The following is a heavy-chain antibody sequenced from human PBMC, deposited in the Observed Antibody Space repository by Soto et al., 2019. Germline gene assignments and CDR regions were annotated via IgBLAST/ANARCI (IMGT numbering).Heavy chain of an antibody. V-gene: IGHV1-8*01. J-gene: IGHJ6*02. CDR2: MNPNSGNT. Sequence: ASVKVSCKASGYTFTSYDINWVRQATGQGLEWMGWMNPNSGNTGYAQKFQGRVTITADKSTSTAYMEPSSLRSEDTAVYYCASFRGMDVWGQGITVTVSS. CDR1: GYTFTSYD. CDR3: ASFRGMDV.